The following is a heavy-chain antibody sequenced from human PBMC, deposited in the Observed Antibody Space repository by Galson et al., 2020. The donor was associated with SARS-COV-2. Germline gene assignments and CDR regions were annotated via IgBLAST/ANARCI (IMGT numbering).Heavy chain of an antibody. CDR2: ISYDVSNK. D-gene: IGHD3-22*01. V-gene: IGHV3-30*18. Sequence: TGGSLRLSCAASGFTFSNYGMHWVRQAPGKGLEWVAVISYDVSNKYYADSVKGRFTISRDNSKNTLYLHMNSLRAEDTAVYYCAKDDRYFDSSGYHGTYYVDYWGQGTLVTVSS. J-gene: IGHJ4*02. CDR1: GFTFSNYG. CDR3: AKDDRYFDSSGYHGTYYVDY.